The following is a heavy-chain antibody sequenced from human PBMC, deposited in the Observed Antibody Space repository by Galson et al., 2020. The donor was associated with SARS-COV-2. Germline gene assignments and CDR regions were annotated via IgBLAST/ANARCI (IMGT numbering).Heavy chain of an antibody. D-gene: IGHD2-8*01. CDR1: GFTFRTFG. CDR3: AKWGPWCTDYCHPDD. Sequence: GGSLRLSCAASGFTFRTFGMHWVRQAPGKGLECVAFISPDGNTQYCGDSVRGRFTISRDTSKSTLYLQMNSLRIEDTAVYFCAKWGPWCTDYCHPDDWGQGTLVTVSS. J-gene: IGHJ4*02. CDR2: ISPDGNTQ. V-gene: IGHV3-30*18.